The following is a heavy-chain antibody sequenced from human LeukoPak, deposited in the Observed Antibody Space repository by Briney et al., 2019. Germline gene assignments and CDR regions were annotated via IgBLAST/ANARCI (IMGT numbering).Heavy chain of an antibody. CDR3: TRHGERGYPHDYYYMDV. V-gene: IGHV3-73*01. CDR2: IRSKANSYAT. J-gene: IGHJ6*03. D-gene: IGHD5-18*01. CDR1: GFTFSGSA. Sequence: PGGSLRLSCAASGFTFSGSAMHWVRQASGKGLEWVGRIRSKANSYATAYAASVKGRFTISRDDSKNTAYLQMNSLKTEDTAVYYCTRHGERGYPHDYYYMDVWGKGTTVTVSS.